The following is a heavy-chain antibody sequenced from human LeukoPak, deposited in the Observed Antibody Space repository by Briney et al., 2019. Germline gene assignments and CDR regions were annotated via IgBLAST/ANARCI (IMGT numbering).Heavy chain of an antibody. CDR1: GGSINDYY. J-gene: IGHJ6*03. Sequence: PSETLSLTCTVSGGSINDYYWTWIRQPPGKGLEWIGYIYYTGSTNYYPSLKSRVTISLDTSKNQFSLRLSSVTAADTAVYYCARRNKHLAPRGQYYYYYMDVWGKGTTVTVSS. V-gene: IGHV4-59*01. CDR2: IYYTGST. D-gene: IGHD1/OR15-1a*01. CDR3: ARRNKHLAPRGQYYYYYMDV.